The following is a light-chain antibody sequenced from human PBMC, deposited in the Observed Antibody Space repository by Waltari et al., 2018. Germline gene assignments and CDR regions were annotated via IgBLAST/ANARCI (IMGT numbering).Light chain of an antibody. Sequence: DLGITHSQQSLTVSMGERATINCMSIQSVLYSSNNKNFLGCYQKKPGQPPKLLIYWASIRESAVPDRFNGSGSGTDFNRTINSLQAEDVAIYYCQQYHSIPITFGQGTRLEIK. V-gene: IGKV4-1*01. CDR1: QSVLYSSNNKNF. CDR3: QQYHSIPIT. J-gene: IGKJ5*01. CDR2: WAS.